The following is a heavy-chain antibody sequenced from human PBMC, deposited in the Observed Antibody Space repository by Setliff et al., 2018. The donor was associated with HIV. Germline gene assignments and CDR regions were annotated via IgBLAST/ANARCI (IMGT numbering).Heavy chain of an antibody. Sequence: PSETLSLTCTVSAVSIGGYSWSWIRQSPGKGLEWIGSIYSTDTTNHNPSLESRVTISVDKSKNQFSLKLNSVTAADTAVYYCARVTFVLRFFPERGWLDPWGQGTPVTVSS. CDR2: IYSTDTT. CDR1: AVSIGGYS. D-gene: IGHD3-3*01. J-gene: IGHJ5*02. V-gene: IGHV4-4*09. CDR3: ARVTFVLRFFPERGWLDP.